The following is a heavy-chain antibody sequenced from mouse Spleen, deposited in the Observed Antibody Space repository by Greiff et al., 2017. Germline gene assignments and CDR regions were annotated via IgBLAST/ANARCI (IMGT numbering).Heavy chain of an antibody. Sequence: EVQLQQSGPVLVKPGASVKISCKASGYSFTDYNMNWVKQSTGKSLEWIGVINPNYGTTSYNQKFKGKVTLTVDQYSTTAYMQLNSLTSEYSAVYYCARLGYYYGHYFDYWGQGTTLTISS. V-gene: IGHV1-39*01. CDR1: GYSFTDYN. CDR2: INPNYGTT. J-gene: IGHJ2*01. D-gene: IGHD1-1*01. CDR3: ARLGYYYGHYFDY.